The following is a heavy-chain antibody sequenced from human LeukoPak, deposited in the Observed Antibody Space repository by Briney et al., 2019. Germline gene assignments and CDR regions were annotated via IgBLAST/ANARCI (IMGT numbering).Heavy chain of an antibody. CDR2: ISYDGSNK. Sequence: QPGGSLRLSCAASGFTFSSYAMHWDRQAPGKGLEWVAVISYDGSNKYYADSVKGRFTISRDNSKNTLYLQMNSLRAEDTAVYYCARESSWYYYKNFDYWGQGTLVTVSS. V-gene: IGHV3-30-3*01. CDR3: ARESSWYYYKNFDY. CDR1: GFTFSSYA. D-gene: IGHD6-13*01. J-gene: IGHJ4*02.